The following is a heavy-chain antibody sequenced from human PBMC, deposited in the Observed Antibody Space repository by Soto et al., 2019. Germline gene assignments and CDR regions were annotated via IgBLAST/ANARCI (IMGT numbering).Heavy chain of an antibody. V-gene: IGHV4-61*01. CDR2: IYYSGST. CDR1: GGSVSSGSYY. CDR3: ARDIWGGDSY. Sequence: LSLTCTVSGGSVSSGSYYWSWIRQPPGKGLEWIGYIYYSGSTNYNPSLKSRVTISVDTSKNQFSLKLSSVTAADTAVYYCARDIWGGDSYWGQGTLVTVSS. D-gene: IGHD3-16*01. J-gene: IGHJ4*02.